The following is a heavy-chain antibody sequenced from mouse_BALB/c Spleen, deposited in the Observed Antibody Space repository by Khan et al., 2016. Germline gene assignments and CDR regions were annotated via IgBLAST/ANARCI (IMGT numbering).Heavy chain of an antibody. CDR3: ARDWSSYWYCDV. CDR1: GYTFTNYG. Sequence: QIQWVQSGPELKKPGETVKISCKASGYTFTNYGMNWVKPAPGKGLKWMGWIHTYSGEPTYADDFQGRFAFSLETAASTAYLQINNLKNEDTATYFCARDWSSYWYCDVWGAGTTVTVSS. CDR2: IHTYSGEP. V-gene: IGHV9-3-1*01. J-gene: IGHJ1*01. D-gene: IGHD1-1*01.